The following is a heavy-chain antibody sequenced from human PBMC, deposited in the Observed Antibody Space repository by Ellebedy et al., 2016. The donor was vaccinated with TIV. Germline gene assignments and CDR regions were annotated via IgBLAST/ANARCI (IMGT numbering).Heavy chain of an antibody. CDR2: MSFDGAKK. Sequence: GESLKISCAASGFIFTNYPIHWVRQAPGKGLEWVAVMSFDGAKKDYADSVKGRFTISRDNSKRMLYLEMNSLRPEDTALYSCARQRTTRIYDAFDVWGQGTMVSVSS. J-gene: IGHJ3*01. CDR3: ARQRTTRIYDAFDV. V-gene: IGHV3-30-3*01. D-gene: IGHD2-2*01. CDR1: GFIFTNYP.